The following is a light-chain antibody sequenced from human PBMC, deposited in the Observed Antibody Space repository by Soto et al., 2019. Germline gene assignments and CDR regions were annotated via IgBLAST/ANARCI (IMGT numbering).Light chain of an antibody. CDR2: EVS. V-gene: IGLV2-14*01. Sequence: QSALTQPASVSGSLGQSITISCTGTSVDVGGYNYVSWYQHHPGKAPRLLIFEVSNRPSGVSNRFFGSKSGNTASLTISGFQAEDEADYYCTSYSIKTTYVFGTGTKLTVL. CDR1: SVDVGGYNY. CDR3: TSYSIKTTYV. J-gene: IGLJ1*01.